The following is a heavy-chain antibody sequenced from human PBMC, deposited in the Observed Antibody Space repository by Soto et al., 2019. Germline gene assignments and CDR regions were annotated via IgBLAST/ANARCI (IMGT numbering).Heavy chain of an antibody. CDR2: TYYRSQWHY. CDR3: VRLVGNSWLDH. J-gene: IGHJ4*02. D-gene: IGHD4-4*01. CDR1: GDSVSSNSGV. Sequence: LQTLSLTCVISGDSVSSNSGVWNWIRQSSSRGLEWLGRTYYRSQWHYEYAVFVQSRISIDPDTSKNQFSLQLNSVSPEDTAVYYCVRLVGNSWLDHWGQGTLVTVSS. V-gene: IGHV6-1*01.